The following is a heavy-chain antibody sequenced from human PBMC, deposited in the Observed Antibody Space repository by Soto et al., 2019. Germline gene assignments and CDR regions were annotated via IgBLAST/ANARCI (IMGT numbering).Heavy chain of an antibody. V-gene: IGHV2-5*02. CDR3: SHVLGYCSSVTCYHSVDYMDV. Sequence: QITLKESGPTLVKPTQTLTLTCTFSGFSLNTSAVGVGWIRQPPGKALEWLALVYWDDDNLYSPSLKSRLTITKDTSKKQVVLTMTNMDPVDTATYFCSHVLGYCSSVTCYHSVDYMDVWGKGTTVTVSS. CDR2: VYWDDDN. J-gene: IGHJ6*03. CDR1: GFSLNTSAVG. D-gene: IGHD2-15*01.